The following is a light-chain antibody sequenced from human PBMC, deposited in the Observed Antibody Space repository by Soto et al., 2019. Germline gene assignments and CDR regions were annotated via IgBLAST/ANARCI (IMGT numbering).Light chain of an antibody. Sequence: QSVLTQSPSVSGAPGQRVTLPCTGSSSNIGAGFDVHWYQQLPGTAPKLLIYSNINRPSGVPDRFSGSKSGTSASLAITGLQAEDESDYYRQSYDSSLSGYVVFGGGTKLTVL. CDR3: QSYDSSLSGYVV. V-gene: IGLV1-40*01. CDR2: SNI. J-gene: IGLJ2*01. CDR1: SSNIGAGFD.